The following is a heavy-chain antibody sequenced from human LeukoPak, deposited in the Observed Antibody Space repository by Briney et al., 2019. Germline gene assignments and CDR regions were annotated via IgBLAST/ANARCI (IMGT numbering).Heavy chain of an antibody. J-gene: IGHJ3*02. CDR2: ISYDGSNK. CDR1: GFTFSSSV. Sequence: GGSLRLSCAASGFTFSSSVMSWVRQAPGKGLEWVAVISYDGSNKYYADSVKGRFTISRDNSKNTLYLQMNSLRAEDTAVYHCAKGYGTYAFDIWGQGTMVTVSS. D-gene: IGHD1-26*01. CDR3: AKGYGTYAFDI. V-gene: IGHV3-30*18.